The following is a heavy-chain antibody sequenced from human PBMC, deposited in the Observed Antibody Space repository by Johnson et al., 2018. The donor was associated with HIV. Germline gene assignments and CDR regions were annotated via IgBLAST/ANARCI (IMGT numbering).Heavy chain of an antibody. Sequence: VQLVESGGGLVQPGGSLRLSCAVSAFSVSSNYMSWVRQAPGKGLEWVANIKQDGSEKYYVDSVKGRFTISRDNSKNTLYLQMNSLRAEDTALYYCARLRDGYNFDAFDIWGQGTMVTVSS. CDR2: IKQDGSEK. D-gene: IGHD5-24*01. CDR3: ARLRDGYNFDAFDI. CDR1: AFSVSSNY. J-gene: IGHJ3*02. V-gene: IGHV3-7*01.